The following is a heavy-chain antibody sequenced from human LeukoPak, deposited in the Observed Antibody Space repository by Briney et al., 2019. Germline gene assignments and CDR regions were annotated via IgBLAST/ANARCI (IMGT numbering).Heavy chain of an antibody. D-gene: IGHD2-15*01. CDR2: INHSGST. CDR1: GGSFSGYY. J-gene: IGHJ6*02. Sequence: SETLSLTCAVYGGSFSGYYWSWIRQPPGKGLEWIGEINHSGSTNYNPSLKSRVTISVDTSKNQFSLKLSSVTAADTAVYYCARGGDCSGGSCYYYGMDVWGQGTTVTVSS. V-gene: IGHV4-34*01. CDR3: ARGGDCSGGSCYYYGMDV.